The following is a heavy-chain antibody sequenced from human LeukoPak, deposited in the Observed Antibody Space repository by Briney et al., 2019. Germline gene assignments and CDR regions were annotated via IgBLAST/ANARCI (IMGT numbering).Heavy chain of an antibody. CDR3: ARGPSAGYYYYGMDV. Sequence: GASMKVSCKASGGTFSSYAISWVRQAPGQGLEWMGWISAYNGNTNYAQKLQGRVTMTTDTSTSTAYMELRSLRSDDTAVYYCARGPSAGYYYYGMDVWGQGTTVTVSS. D-gene: IGHD6-19*01. V-gene: IGHV1-18*01. J-gene: IGHJ6*02. CDR1: GGTFSSYA. CDR2: ISAYNGNT.